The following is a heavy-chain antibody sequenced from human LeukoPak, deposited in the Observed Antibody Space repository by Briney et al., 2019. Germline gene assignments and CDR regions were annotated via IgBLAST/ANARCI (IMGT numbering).Heavy chain of an antibody. D-gene: IGHD4-23*01. CDR1: GGSIRSTSYY. Sequence: PSETLSLTCTVSGGSIRSTSYYSGCIRQPPGKGLEWIASIYYSGSTYYNPSLKSRLNISVDTSKNQLSLNLSSVTAADTAVYYCGRRLAGYSLGGNYWGQGTLVTVSS. V-gene: IGHV4-39*01. CDR2: IYYSGST. J-gene: IGHJ4*02. CDR3: GRRLAGYSLGGNY.